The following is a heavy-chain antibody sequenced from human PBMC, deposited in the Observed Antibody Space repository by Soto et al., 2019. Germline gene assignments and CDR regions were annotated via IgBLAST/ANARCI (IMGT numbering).Heavy chain of an antibody. J-gene: IGHJ6*04. Sequence: SETLSLTCTVSGGSISSGDYYWSWIRQPPGKGLEWIGNIYYSGSTDYNPSLRSRVTITLDTSKNHFSLKLRSVTAAETAVYYCARDRYYGSGTYYNFYYGMVVWGKGTTVTVSS. CDR1: GGSISSGDYY. V-gene: IGHV4-30-4*01. CDR2: IYYSGST. D-gene: IGHD3-10*01. CDR3: ARDRYYGSGTYYNFYYGMVV.